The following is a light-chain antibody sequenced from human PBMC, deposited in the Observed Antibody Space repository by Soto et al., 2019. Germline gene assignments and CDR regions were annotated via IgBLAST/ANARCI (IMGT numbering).Light chain of an antibody. J-gene: IGKJ1*01. CDR3: QQYGSSPVT. CDR1: QSVSSSY. V-gene: IGKV3-20*01. Sequence: TVLTQSPGTLSLSPGERATLSCMASQSVSSSYLAWYQQKPGQAPRLLIYGASSRATGIPDRFSGSGSGTDFTLTISRLEPEDFAVYYCQQYGSSPVTFGQGTKVDI. CDR2: GAS.